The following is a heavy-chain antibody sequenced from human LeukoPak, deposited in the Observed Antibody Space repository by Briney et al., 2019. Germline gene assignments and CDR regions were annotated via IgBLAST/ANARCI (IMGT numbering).Heavy chain of an antibody. CDR1: GGSFSGYY. J-gene: IGHJ5*02. CDR2: INHSGST. Sequence: PSETLSHTCAVYGGSFSGYYWSWIRQPPGKGLEWIGEINHSGSTNYNPSLKSRVTISVDTSKKQFSLKLRSVTAADTAVYYCARGGSFSQPFDPWGQGTLVTVSS. CDR3: ARGGSFSQPFDP. V-gene: IGHV4-34*01.